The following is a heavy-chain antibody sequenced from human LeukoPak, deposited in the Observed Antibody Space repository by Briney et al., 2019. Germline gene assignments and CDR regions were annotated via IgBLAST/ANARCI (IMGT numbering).Heavy chain of an antibody. CDR2: IYYSGST. J-gene: IGHJ4*02. CDR1: GGSISSYY. V-gene: IGHV4-59*01. D-gene: IGHD1-26*01. Sequence: SETLSLTCTVTGGSISSYYWSWIRQPPGKGLEWIGYIYYSGSTNYNPSLKSRVTISVDTSKNQFSLKLSSVTAADTAVYYCAREELGFDYWGQGTLVTVSS. CDR3: AREELGFDY.